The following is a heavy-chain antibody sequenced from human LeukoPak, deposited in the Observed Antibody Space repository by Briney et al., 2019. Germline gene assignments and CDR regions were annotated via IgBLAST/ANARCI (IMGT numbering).Heavy chain of an antibody. D-gene: IGHD6-19*01. CDR3: ARGAVADPPLSGY. V-gene: IGHV3-74*03. Sequence: GGSLRLSCAASGFTFSSYWMHWVRQAPGKGLVWVSRINSDGRSTKYADSVKGRLTISRDNAKNTLYLQMNSLRAEDTAVYYCARGAVADPPLSGYWGQGTLVTVSS. J-gene: IGHJ4*02. CDR2: INSDGRST. CDR1: GFTFSSYW.